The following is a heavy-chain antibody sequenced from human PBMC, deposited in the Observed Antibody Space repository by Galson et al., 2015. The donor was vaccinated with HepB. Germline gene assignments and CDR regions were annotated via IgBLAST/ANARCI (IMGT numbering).Heavy chain of an antibody. V-gene: IGHV3-48*04. Sequence: SLRLSCAGSGFDFNSYTMNWVRQAPGKGLEWVSYISSSRTIYYADSVKGRFTVSRDNAKKSLFLQMESLRAEDTAVYYCVTRIAGTPLIDYWGQGTLVTVSS. CDR1: GFDFNSYT. J-gene: IGHJ4*02. D-gene: IGHD6-13*01. CDR2: ISSSRTI. CDR3: VTRIAGTPLIDY.